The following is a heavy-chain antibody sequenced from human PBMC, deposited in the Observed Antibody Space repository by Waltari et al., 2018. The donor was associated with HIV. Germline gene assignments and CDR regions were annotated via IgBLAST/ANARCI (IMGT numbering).Heavy chain of an antibody. CDR1: GGSFSGYS. J-gene: IGHJ4*02. CDR2: INHSGGT. Sequence: QVQLQQWGAGLLKPSETLSLTCAVYGGSFSGYSWSWIRQPPGKVLEWIGEINHSGGTNYTPALTRRGIMSRDTSKNQFSLKVTSVTAADTAVYSWAGGASAETLLDSTSPGYFDYWGQGALVTVSS. D-gene: IGHD3-22*01. CDR3: AGGASAETLLDSTSPGYFDY. V-gene: IGHV4-34*02.